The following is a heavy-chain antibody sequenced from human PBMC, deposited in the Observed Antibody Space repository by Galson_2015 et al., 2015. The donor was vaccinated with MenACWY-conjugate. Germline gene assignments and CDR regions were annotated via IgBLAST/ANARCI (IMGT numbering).Heavy chain of an antibody. CDR1: GFRFSSYT. Sequence: SLRLSCAASGFRFSSYTFYWVRQSPGKGLEWVTLISFDGSNKYYADSVKGRFTISRDNSKHTLYLQMNSLRAEDTAVYYCARGRGSLYYYMDVWGKGTTVTVSS. D-gene: IGHD3-10*01. V-gene: IGHV3-30*01. J-gene: IGHJ6*03. CDR3: ARGRGSLYYYMDV. CDR2: ISFDGSNK.